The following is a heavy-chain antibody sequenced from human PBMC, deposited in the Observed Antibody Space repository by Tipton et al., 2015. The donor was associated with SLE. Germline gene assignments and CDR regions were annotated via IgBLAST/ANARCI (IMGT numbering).Heavy chain of an antibody. D-gene: IGHD6-13*01. J-gene: IGHJ4*02. CDR1: GFTVSSNY. CDR2: IYSCGST. Sequence: SLRLSCAASGFTVSSNYMSWVRQAPGKGLEWVSVIYSCGSTYYADSVKGRFTISRDNSKNTLYLQMNSLRAEDTAVYYCARGGIAAAGPDYWGQGTLVTVSS. V-gene: IGHV3-53*01. CDR3: ARGGIAAAGPDY.